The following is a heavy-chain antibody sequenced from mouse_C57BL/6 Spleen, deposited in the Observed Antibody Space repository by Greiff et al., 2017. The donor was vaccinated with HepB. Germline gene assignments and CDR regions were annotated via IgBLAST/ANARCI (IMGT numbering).Heavy chain of an antibody. Sequence: EVKVVESGGGLVKPGGSLKLSCAASGFTFSDYGMHWVRQAPEKGLEWVAYISSGSSTIYYADKVKGRFTISIDNAKNTLFLQMTSLRSEDTAMYYCARRFYYYGSRDAMDYWGQGTSVTVSS. CDR2: ISSGSSTI. CDR1: GFTFSDYG. D-gene: IGHD1-1*01. J-gene: IGHJ4*01. CDR3: ARRFYYYGSRDAMDY. V-gene: IGHV5-17*01.